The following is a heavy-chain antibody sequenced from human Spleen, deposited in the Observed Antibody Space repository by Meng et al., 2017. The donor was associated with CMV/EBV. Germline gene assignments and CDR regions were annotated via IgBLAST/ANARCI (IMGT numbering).Heavy chain of an antibody. V-gene: IGHV3-53*01. D-gene: IGHD3-22*01. Sequence: GESLKISCAASEFSVSTNYMNWVRQAPGKGLEWVSLISSGGTTYYAESVKGRFIISRDNFKNTLYLQMNSLRPDDTAVYYCAGDSSGYYGDAFDKWGQGTMVTVSS. J-gene: IGHJ3*02. CDR2: ISSGGTT. CDR3: AGDSSGYYGDAFDK. CDR1: EFSVSTNY.